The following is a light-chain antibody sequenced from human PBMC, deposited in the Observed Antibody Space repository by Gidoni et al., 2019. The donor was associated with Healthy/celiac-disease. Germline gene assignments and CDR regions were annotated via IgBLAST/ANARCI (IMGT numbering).Light chain of an antibody. J-gene: IGKJ2*04. V-gene: IGKV2-28*01. CDR1: QSPLHSNGYNY. CDR3: MQALKTNMCS. CDR2: LGS. Sequence: DLVITQPRLSLPVTPGEPASIPCRSSQSPLHSNGYNYLDWYLQKPGQSPQLLIYLGSDRASGVPDRFSASGSGTDFTLKISRVEAEDVGVYYCMQALKTNMCSFGQGTKLEIK.